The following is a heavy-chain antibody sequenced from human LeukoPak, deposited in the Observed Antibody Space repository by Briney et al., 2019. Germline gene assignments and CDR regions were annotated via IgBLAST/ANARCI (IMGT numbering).Heavy chain of an antibody. V-gene: IGHV4-39*07. CDR3: ARGVQLPTVTTE. D-gene: IGHD4-17*01. Sequence: SETLSLTCTVSGGSISSSSYYWGWIRQPPGKGLEWIGSIYYSGSTYYNPSLKSRVTISVDTSKNQFSLKLSSVTAADTAVYYCARGVQLPTVTTEWGQGTLVTVSS. CDR2: IYYSGST. J-gene: IGHJ4*02. CDR1: GGSISSSSYY.